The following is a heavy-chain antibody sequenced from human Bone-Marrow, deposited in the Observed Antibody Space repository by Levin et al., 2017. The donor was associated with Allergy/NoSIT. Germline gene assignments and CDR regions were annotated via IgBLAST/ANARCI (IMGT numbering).Heavy chain of an antibody. CDR1: GFTFSAYA. V-gene: IGHV3-23*01. J-gene: IGHJ1*01. CDR3: AKDDTYCSGGSCHSVGGLDH. D-gene: IGHD2-15*01. CDR2: INAGGGTT. Sequence: GESLKISCAASGFTFSAYAMTWVRQAPGKGLEWVSTINAGGGTTYYADSVKGRFTISRDNSKNTVYVQMNSLRAEDTAVYYCAKDDTYCSGGSCHSVGGLDHWGQGTLVTVSP.